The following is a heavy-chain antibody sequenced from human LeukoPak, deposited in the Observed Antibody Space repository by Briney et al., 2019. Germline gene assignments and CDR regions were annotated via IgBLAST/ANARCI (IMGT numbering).Heavy chain of an antibody. V-gene: IGHV3-20*04. CDR3: ARDRGGKYMYLQH. D-gene: IGHD1-26*01. Sequence: GGSLRLSCAASVFTFDDYGMSWVLQAPGRGLEWVSGISSNGDSAGSADSVKGRFTISRDNAKNSLFLQMNSLRAEDTALYYCARDRGGKYMYLQHWGQGTLVTVSS. CDR2: ISSNGDSA. J-gene: IGHJ1*01. CDR1: VFTFDDYG.